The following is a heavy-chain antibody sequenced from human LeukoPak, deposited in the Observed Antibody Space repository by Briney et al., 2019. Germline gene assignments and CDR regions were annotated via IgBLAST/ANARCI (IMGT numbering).Heavy chain of an antibody. D-gene: IGHD1-26*01. Sequence: GALSLSFSASCFAFNSYSMNWVRPAPGKGLEWVSSITSTSAYIYYADSVKGRFTISRVNAKNSLYLQMNSLRAEDMAVYYCARVAGGSYHFDYWGQGALVTVSS. J-gene: IGHJ4*02. V-gene: IGHV3-21*01. CDR2: ITSTSAYI. CDR3: ARVAGGSYHFDY. CDR1: CFAFNSYS.